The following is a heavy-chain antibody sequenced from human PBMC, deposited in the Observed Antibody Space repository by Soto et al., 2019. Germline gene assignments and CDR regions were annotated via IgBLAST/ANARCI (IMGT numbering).Heavy chain of an antibody. CDR2: INAGNGNT. Sequence: GASVKVFCKASGYTFTSYAKHWVRQAPGQRLEWMGWINAGNGNTKYSQKFQGRVTITRDTSASTAYMELSSLRSEDTAVYYCAKDTLATYYYDSSGYPLGFDPWGQGTLVTVSS. CDR1: GYTFTSYA. V-gene: IGHV1-3*01. D-gene: IGHD3-22*01. CDR3: AKDTLATYYYDSSGYPLGFDP. J-gene: IGHJ5*02.